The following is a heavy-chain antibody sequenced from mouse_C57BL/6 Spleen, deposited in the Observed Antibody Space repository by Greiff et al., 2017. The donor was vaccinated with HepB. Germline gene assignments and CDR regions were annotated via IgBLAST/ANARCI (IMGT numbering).Heavy chain of an antibody. CDR3: ARDSPSGHYFDY. V-gene: IGHV1-54*01. CDR2: INPGSGGT. J-gene: IGHJ2*01. CDR1: GYAFTNYL. Sequence: VQLQQSGAELVRPGTSVKVSCKASGYAFTNYLIEWVKQRPGQGLEWIGVINPGSGGTNYNEKFKGKATLTADKSSSTAYMQRSSLTSEDSAVYFCARDSPSGHYFDYWGQGTTLTVSS.